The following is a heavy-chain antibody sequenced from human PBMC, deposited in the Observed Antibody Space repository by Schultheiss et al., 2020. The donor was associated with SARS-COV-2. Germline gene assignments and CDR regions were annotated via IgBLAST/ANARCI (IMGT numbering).Heavy chain of an antibody. Sequence: GGSLRLSCAASGFTVSSNYMSWVRQAPGKGLEWVSAISGSGGSTYYADSVKGRFTISRDNSNNTLYLQMNSLRDEDTAVYYCAREGGSRFGAAFDIWGQGTMVTVSS. D-gene: IGHD3-16*01. CDR3: AREGGSRFGAAFDI. J-gene: IGHJ3*02. CDR2: ISGSGGST. V-gene: IGHV3-23*01. CDR1: GFTVSSNY.